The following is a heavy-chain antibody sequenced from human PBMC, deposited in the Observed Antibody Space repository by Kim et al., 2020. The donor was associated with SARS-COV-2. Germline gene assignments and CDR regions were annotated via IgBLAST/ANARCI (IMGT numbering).Heavy chain of an antibody. CDR1: SDSISSYY. V-gene: IGHV4-59*01. D-gene: IGHD3-10*01. J-gene: IGHJ4*02. CDR2: IFHSGST. CDR3: ASSGASAGLHQFYY. Sequence: SETLSLTCTVSSDSISSYYWSWIRQLPRKGLEWIGYIFHSGSTNYNPSLTIRVTISLYTSRNQFSLDLTPGSVADTAAYYCASSGASAGLHQFYYWCQ.